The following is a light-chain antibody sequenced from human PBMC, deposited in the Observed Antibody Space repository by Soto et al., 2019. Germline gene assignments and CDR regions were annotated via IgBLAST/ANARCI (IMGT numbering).Light chain of an antibody. CDR1: HSLVYSDGIAY. CDR3: MQGTHWPTYT. V-gene: IGKV2-30*01. J-gene: IGKJ2*01. CDR2: KVS. Sequence: DVVMTQSPLSLPVTLGQPASISCRSSHSLVYSDGIAYLNWFQQMPGESPRRLIYKVSYRDSGVPDRFSGSGSGSDFTLRISRVEAADVGVYYCMQGTHWPTYTFGQGTKLEI.